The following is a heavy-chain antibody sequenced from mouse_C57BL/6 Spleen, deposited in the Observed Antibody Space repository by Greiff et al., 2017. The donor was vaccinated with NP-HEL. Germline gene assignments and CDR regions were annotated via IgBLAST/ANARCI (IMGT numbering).Heavy chain of an antibody. CDR3: TRGHLYGYDGAWFAY. CDR1: GYTFTDYE. Sequence: VQLQQSGAELVRPGASVTLSCTASGYTFTDYEMHWVKQTPVHGLEWIGAIDPETGGTAYNQKFKGKAILTADKSSSAAYMELRSLTSEDSAVXYCTRGHLYGYDGAWFAYWGQGTLVTVSA. J-gene: IGHJ3*01. V-gene: IGHV1-15*01. CDR2: IDPETGGT. D-gene: IGHD2-2*01.